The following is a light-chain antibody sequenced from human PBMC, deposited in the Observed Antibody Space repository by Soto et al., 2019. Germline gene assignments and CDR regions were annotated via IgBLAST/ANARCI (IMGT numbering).Light chain of an antibody. CDR3: QQYNNWPPLT. J-gene: IGKJ4*01. V-gene: IGKV3-15*01. Sequence: EIVMTQSPATLSVSPGERATLSCRASQTVYDNLAWYQQKPGRAPRLLIYGASTRATGIPDRFSGSGSGTDFTLTISSLQSEDFAVYYCQQYNNWPPLTFGGGTTVEI. CDR1: QTVYDN. CDR2: GAS.